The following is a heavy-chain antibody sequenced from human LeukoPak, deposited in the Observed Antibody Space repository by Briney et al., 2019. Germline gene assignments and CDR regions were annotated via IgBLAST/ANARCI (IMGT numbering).Heavy chain of an antibody. J-gene: IGHJ6*03. CDR2: IYYSGST. Sequence: PSETLSLTCTVSGGSISSSSYYWGWIRQPPGKGLEWIGSIYYSGSTYYNPSLKSRVTISVDTSKNQFSLKLSSVTAADTAVYYCARVCPYYYYYMDVWGKGTTVTVSS. V-gene: IGHV4-39*07. CDR3: ARVCPYYYYYMDV. CDR1: GGSISSSSYY.